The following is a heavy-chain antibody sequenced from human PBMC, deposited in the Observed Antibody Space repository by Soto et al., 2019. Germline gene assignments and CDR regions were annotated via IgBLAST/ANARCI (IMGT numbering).Heavy chain of an antibody. Sequence: QVQLQESGPGLVKPSQTLSLTCTVSGGSISSGGYYWSWIRQHPGKGLEWIGYIYYSGSTYYNPSLKGRVTTSVDTSKNQCARKLSSVTAADTAVYYCARRGITMVRGTNWAQGTLVTVSS. CDR3: ARRGITMVRGTN. CDR2: IYYSGST. J-gene: IGHJ4*02. D-gene: IGHD3-10*01. CDR1: GGSISSGGYY. V-gene: IGHV4-31*03.